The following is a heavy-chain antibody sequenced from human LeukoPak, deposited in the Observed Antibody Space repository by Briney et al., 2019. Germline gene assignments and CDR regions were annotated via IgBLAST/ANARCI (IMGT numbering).Heavy chain of an antibody. CDR2: ISYDGSNK. V-gene: IGHV3-30*04. D-gene: IGHD6-19*01. J-gene: IGHJ1*01. CDR3: ASEYREDHSGSQYFQH. CDR1: GFTFSSYA. Sequence: GGSLRLSCAASGFTFSSYAVHWVRQAPGKGLEWVALISYDGSNKYYADSVKGRFTVSRDNSKNTLYLQMNSLRVEDTAVYYCASEYREDHSGSQYFQHWGQGTLVTVSS.